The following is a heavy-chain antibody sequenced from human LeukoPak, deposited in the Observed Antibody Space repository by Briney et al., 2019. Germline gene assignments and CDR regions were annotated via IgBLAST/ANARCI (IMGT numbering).Heavy chain of an antibody. D-gene: IGHD6-19*01. CDR2: IWYDGSNK. CDR3: ARDNEAGYSSGWYLKKALGY. CDR1: GFTFSSYG. J-gene: IGHJ4*02. V-gene: IGHV3-33*01. Sequence: PGGSLRLSCAASGFTFSSYGMHWVRQAPGKGLEWVAVIWYDGSNKYYADSVKGRFTISRDNSKNTLYLQMNSLRAEDTAVYYCARDNEAGYSSGWYLKKALGYWGQGTLVTVSS.